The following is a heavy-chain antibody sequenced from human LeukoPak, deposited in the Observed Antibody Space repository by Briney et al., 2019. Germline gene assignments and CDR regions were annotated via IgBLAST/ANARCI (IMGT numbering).Heavy chain of an antibody. V-gene: IGHV5-51*01. J-gene: IGHJ4*02. D-gene: IGHD6-19*01. CDR1: GYSFTSYW. CDR2: IYPGDSDT. CDR3: ARHTFGRRYSSGWVAHY. Sequence: GESLKISCKGSGYSFTSYWIGWVRQMPGKGLEWMGIIYPGDSDTRYSPSFQGQVTISADKSISTAYLQWSSLKASDTAMYYCARHTFGRRYSSGWVAHYWGQGTLVTVSS.